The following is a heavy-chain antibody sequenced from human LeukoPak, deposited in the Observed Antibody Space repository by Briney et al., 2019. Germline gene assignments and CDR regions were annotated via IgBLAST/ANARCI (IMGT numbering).Heavy chain of an antibody. CDR3: AKDTAAYYYASGNIDY. CDR1: GFTFDDYA. V-gene: IGHV3-43D*03. J-gene: IGHJ4*02. D-gene: IGHD3-10*01. Sequence: GGSLRLSCAASGFTFDDYAMHWVRHALGKGLEWVSLISWDGGSTYYADSVKGRFTISRDNSKNSLYLQMNSLRAEDTALYYCAKDTAAYYYASGNIDYWGQGTLVTVSS. CDR2: ISWDGGST.